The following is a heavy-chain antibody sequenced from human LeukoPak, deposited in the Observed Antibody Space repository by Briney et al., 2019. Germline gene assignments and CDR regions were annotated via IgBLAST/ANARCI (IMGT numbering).Heavy chain of an antibody. CDR2: IYYSGST. Sequence: SQTLSLTCTVSGGSISSGGYYWSWVRQHPGKGLEWIGYIYYSGSTCYNPSLKSRVTISVDTSKNQFPLKLSSVTAADTAVYYCAGQLYYYGSGSYYNVGIFDYWGQGTLVTVSS. V-gene: IGHV4-31*03. CDR3: AGQLYYYGSGSYYNVGIFDY. J-gene: IGHJ4*02. D-gene: IGHD3-10*01. CDR1: GGSISSGGYY.